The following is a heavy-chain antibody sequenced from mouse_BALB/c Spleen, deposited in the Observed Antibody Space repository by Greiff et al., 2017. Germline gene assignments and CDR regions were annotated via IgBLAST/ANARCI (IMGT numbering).Heavy chain of an antibody. CDR2: IYPSDSYT. Sequence: QVQLQQPGAELVRPGASVKLSCKASGYTFTSYWINWVKQRPGQGLEWIGNIYPSDSYTNYNQKFKDKATLTVDKSSSTAYMQLSSPTSEDSAVYYCTRGGCRYGSSYDYFDYWGQGTTLTVSS. CDR3: TRGGCRYGSSYDYFDY. D-gene: IGHD1-1*01. V-gene: IGHV1-69*02. CDR1: GYTFTSYW. J-gene: IGHJ2*01.